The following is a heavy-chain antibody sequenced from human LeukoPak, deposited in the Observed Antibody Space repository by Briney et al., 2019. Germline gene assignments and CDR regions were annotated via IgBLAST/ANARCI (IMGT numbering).Heavy chain of an antibody. V-gene: IGHV1-2*02. Sequence: GASVKVSCKASGYTFTNYYIHWVRQAPGQGLEWMGWINPNSGGTNYAQKFQGRVNMTRDTSISTAYMELSRLTSDDTAVYYCAKDAIVRDYSNSDYWGQGTLVTVSS. CDR2: INPNSGGT. J-gene: IGHJ4*02. CDR3: AKDAIVRDYSNSDY. D-gene: IGHD4-11*01. CDR1: GYTFTNYY.